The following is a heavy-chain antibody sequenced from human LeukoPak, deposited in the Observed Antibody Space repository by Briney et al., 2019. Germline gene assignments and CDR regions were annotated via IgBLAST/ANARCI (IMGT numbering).Heavy chain of an antibody. D-gene: IGHD3-22*01. CDR1: GFTFSSFS. J-gene: IGHJ5*02. V-gene: IGHV3-48*01. CDR3: ARTRNYYDSSGYYH. CDR2: ISSTSSTI. Sequence: GGSLRLSCAASGFTFSSFSMNWVRQAPGKGLEWVSYISSTSSTIYYADSVKGRFTISRDNAKNSLYLQMNSLRAEDTAVYYCARTRNYYDSSGYYHWGQGTLVTVSS.